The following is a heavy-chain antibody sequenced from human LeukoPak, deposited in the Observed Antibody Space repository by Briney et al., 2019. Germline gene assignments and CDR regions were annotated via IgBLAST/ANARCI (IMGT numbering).Heavy chain of an antibody. CDR3: AKDGQKHSSSWYDFDY. CDR1: GLTFSSYA. J-gene: IGHJ4*02. Sequence: GGSLRLSCAASGLTFSSYAMSWVRQAPGKGLEWVSAISGSGGSTYYADSVKGRFTISRDNSKNTLYLQMNSLRAEDTAVYYCAKDGQKHSSSWYDFDYWGQGTLVTVSS. CDR2: ISGSGGST. D-gene: IGHD6-13*01. V-gene: IGHV3-23*01.